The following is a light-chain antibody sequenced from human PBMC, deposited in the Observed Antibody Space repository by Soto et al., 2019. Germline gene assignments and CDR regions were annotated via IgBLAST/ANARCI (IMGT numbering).Light chain of an antibody. CDR3: QQYGSSPPLT. J-gene: IGKJ4*01. CDR2: GAS. CDR1: QSVSSSY. Sequence: EIVLTQSPCTLSLSPLERATLSCRASQSVSSSYLAWYQQKPGQAPRLLIYGASSRATGIPDRFSGSGSGTDFTLTISRLEPEDFAVYYCQQYGSSPPLTFGGGTKVDIK. V-gene: IGKV3-20*01.